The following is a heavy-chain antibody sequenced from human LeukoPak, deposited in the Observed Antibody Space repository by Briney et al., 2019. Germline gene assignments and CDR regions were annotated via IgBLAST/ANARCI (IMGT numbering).Heavy chain of an antibody. Sequence: PGGSLRLSCAASGFTFSSYGMHWVRQAPGKGLEWVAVISYDGSNKYYADSVKGRFTISRDNSKNSLYLQMNSLRAEDTALYYCAKGLLRYYYYGMDVWGQGTTVTVSS. V-gene: IGHV3-30*18. CDR2: ISYDGSNK. CDR3: AKGLLRYYYYGMDV. CDR1: GFTFSSYG. D-gene: IGHD2-21*01. J-gene: IGHJ6*02.